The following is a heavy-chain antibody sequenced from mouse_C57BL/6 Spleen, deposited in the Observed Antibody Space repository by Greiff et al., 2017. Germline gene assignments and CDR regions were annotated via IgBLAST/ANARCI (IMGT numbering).Heavy chain of an antibody. CDR1: GYTFTSYG. J-gene: IGHJ2*01. Sequence: QVQLQQFGAELARPGASVKLSCKASGYTFTSYGISWVKQRTGQGLEWIGEIYPRSGNTYYNEKFKGKATLTADKSSSTAYMELRSLTSEDSAVYFCASCRYGSSYGDYWGQGTTLTVSS. D-gene: IGHD1-1*01. CDR3: ASCRYGSSYGDY. CDR2: IYPRSGNT. V-gene: IGHV1-81*01.